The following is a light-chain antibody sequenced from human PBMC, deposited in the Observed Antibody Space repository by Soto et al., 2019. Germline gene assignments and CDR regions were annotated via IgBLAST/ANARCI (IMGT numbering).Light chain of an antibody. CDR1: QGISSY. CDR2: AAS. Sequence: IPLTQSPSSLSASVGDRVTITCRASQGISSYFAWYQQKPGKAPKLLIYAASTLQSGVPSRFSGSGSGTDFTLTISSLQPEDSATYYCQQLNSYTFGGGTKVEIK. J-gene: IGKJ4*01. CDR3: QQLNSYT. V-gene: IGKV1-9*01.